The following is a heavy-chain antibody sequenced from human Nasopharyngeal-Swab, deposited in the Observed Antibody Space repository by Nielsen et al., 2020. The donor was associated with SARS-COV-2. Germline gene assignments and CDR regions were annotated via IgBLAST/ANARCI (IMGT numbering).Heavy chain of an antibody. CDR1: GYSFRGYS. CDR2: ISSSGSTT. Sequence: GGSLRLSCAASGYSFRGYSMNWVRQAPGKGLEWISYISSSGSTTYYADSVKGRFTISRDNAKDSLYLQMNSLRDEDSAVYFCANFGDYDYYDMDVWGQGTTVTVSS. V-gene: IGHV3-48*02. CDR3: ANFGDYDYYDMDV. D-gene: IGHD4-17*01. J-gene: IGHJ6*02.